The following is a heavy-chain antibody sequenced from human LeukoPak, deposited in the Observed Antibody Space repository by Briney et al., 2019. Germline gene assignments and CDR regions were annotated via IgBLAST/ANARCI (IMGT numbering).Heavy chain of an antibody. V-gene: IGHV1-46*01. D-gene: IGHD3-22*01. CDR1: GYTFTSYY. CDR3: ARDYYDSSGYYGPANDY. J-gene: IGHJ4*02. Sequence: ASVKVSCKASGYTFTSYYMHWVRQAPGQGLEWMGIINPSGGSTSYAQKFQGRVTMTRDTSTSTVYMELSSLRSEDTAVYYCARDYYDSSGYYGPANDYWGQGTLGTVS. CDR2: INPSGGST.